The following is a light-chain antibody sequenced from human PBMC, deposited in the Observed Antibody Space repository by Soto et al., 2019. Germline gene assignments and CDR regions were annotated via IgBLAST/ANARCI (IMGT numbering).Light chain of an antibody. J-gene: IGLJ1*01. CDR2: EVT. CDR1: IGDICSYNR. Sequence: QSVLTQRSSGCGSAGQSITISCTGTIGDICSYNRVSWYQQHPGKAPKLIIYEVTDRPSGVSNRFSGSKSGNTASLTISGLQAEDEDEYYCSSYTNINTRACVFGTGTKVTV. V-gene: IGLV2-14*01. CDR3: SSYTNINTRACV.